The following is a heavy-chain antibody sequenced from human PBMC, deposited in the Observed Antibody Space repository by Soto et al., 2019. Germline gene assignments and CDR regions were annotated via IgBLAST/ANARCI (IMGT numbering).Heavy chain of an antibody. Sequence: PWGSLRLSCAASGFTFSSYAMSWVRQAPGKGLEWVSAISGSGGSTYYADSVKGRFTISRDNSKNTLYLQMNSLRAEDTAVYYCAKGPPVIAVAGDSTGEIFDYWGQGTLVTVSS. CDR2: ISGSGGST. V-gene: IGHV3-23*01. CDR3: AKGPPVIAVAGDSTGEIFDY. CDR1: GFTFSSYA. J-gene: IGHJ4*02. D-gene: IGHD6-19*01.